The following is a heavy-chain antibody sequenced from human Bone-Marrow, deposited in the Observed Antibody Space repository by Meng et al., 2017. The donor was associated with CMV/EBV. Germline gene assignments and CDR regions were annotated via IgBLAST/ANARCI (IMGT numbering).Heavy chain of an antibody. CDR1: GFTFSSYA. CDR3: ARVDTNLLYHLDY. J-gene: IGHJ4*02. CDR2: ISYDGSNK. D-gene: IGHD3-9*01. V-gene: IGHV3-30*04. Sequence: GESLKISCAASGFTFSSYAMHWVRQAPGKGLEWVAVISYDGSNKYYADSVKGRFTISRDNSKNTLYLQMNSLRAEDTAVYYCARVDTNLLYHLDYWGQGTLVTVSS.